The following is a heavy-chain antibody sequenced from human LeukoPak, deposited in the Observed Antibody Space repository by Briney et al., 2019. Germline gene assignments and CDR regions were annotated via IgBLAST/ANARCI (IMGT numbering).Heavy chain of an antibody. Sequence: EASVKVSCKASGGTFSSYAISWVRQAPGQGLEWMGGIIPIFGTANYAQKFQGRVTITADESTSTAYMELSSLRSEGTAVYYCAREPRNSNWFDPWGQGTLVTVSS. J-gene: IGHJ5*02. CDR2: IIPIFGTA. CDR3: AREPRNSNWFDP. CDR1: GGTFSSYA. V-gene: IGHV1-69*13. D-gene: IGHD1-14*01.